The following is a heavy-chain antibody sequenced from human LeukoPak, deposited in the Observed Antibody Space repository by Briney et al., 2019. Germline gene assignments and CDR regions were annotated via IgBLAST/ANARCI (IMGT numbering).Heavy chain of an antibody. CDR3: ARVAQHRYYYDSSAYRYYFDS. J-gene: IGHJ4*02. CDR2: RNPNSGNT. D-gene: IGHD3-22*01. CDR1: GYTFTSYD. Sequence: ASVKVSCKASGYTFTSYDINWVRQATGQGLEWMGWRNPNSGNTGYAQKFQGRVTMTTDTSTSTAYMELRSLRSDDTAVYYCARVAQHRYYYDSSAYRYYFDSWAQGTLVTVSS. V-gene: IGHV1-8*01.